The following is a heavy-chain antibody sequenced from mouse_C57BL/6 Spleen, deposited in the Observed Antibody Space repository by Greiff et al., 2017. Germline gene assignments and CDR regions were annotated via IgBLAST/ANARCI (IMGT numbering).Heavy chain of an antibody. CDR3: ARRAYGSSYCDY. CDR2: ISNGGGST. CDR1: GFTFSDYY. Sequence: EVNVVESGGGLVQPGGSLKLSCAASGFTFSDYYMYWVRQTPEKRLEWVAYISNGGGSTYYPDTVKGRFTISRDNAKNTLYLQMSRLKSEDTAMYYCARRAYGSSYCDYWGQGTTLTVSS. D-gene: IGHD1-1*01. V-gene: IGHV5-12*01. J-gene: IGHJ2*01.